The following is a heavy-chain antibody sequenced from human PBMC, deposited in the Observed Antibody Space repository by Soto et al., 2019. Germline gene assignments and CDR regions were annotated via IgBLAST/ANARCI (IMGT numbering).Heavy chain of an antibody. J-gene: IGHJ6*02. Sequence: PGGSLRLSCAASGFTFSDYYMSWIRQAPGKGLEWVSYISSSSSYTNYGDSVKGRFTISRDKAKNSLYLQMNSLRAEDTAVYYCARDGEVVAADYYYGMDVWGQGTTVTVSS. D-gene: IGHD2-15*01. CDR2: ISSSSSYT. V-gene: IGHV3-11*05. CDR3: ARDGEVVAADYYYGMDV. CDR1: GFTFSDYY.